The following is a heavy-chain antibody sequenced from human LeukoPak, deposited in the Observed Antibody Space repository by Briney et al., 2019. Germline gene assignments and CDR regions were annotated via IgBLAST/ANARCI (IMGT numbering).Heavy chain of an antibody. V-gene: IGHV3-9*01. Sequence: PGGSLRLPCAASGFTFDDYAMHWVRQAPGQGLEWVSGISWNSGSIGYADSVKGRFTISRDNAKNSLYLQMNSLRAEDTALYYCGEAKTGTVTGSIDYWGQGTLVTVSS. CDR3: GEAKTGTVTGSIDY. D-gene: IGHD1-14*01. J-gene: IGHJ4*02. CDR2: ISWNSGSI. CDR1: GFTFDDYA.